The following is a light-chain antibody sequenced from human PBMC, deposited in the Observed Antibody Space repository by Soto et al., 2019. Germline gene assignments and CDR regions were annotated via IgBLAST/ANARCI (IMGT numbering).Light chain of an antibody. V-gene: IGLV2-14*01. CDR1: SSDVGGYNY. Sequence: QSVLTQPASVSGSPGQSITISCTGTSSDVGGYNYVSWYQQHPGKAPKLMIYDVSNRPSGVSNRFSGSKSGNTASLTISALQAEDEADYYCSSYTSSSTYVFGTGTKVTV. CDR2: DVS. CDR3: SSYTSSSTYV. J-gene: IGLJ1*01.